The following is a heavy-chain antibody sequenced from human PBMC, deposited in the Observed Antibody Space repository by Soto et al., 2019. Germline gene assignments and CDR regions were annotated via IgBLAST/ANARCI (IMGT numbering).Heavy chain of an antibody. CDR1: GGSISSGDYY. CDR2: IYYSGST. CDR3: ARVDVDTAMAFDY. D-gene: IGHD5-18*01. V-gene: IGHV4-30-4*01. Sequence: SETLSLTCTVSGGSISSGDYYWSWIRQPPGKGLEWIGYIYYSGSTYYNPSLKSRVTISVDTSKNQFSLKLSSVTAADTAVYYCARVDVDTAMAFDYWGQGTQVTVSS. J-gene: IGHJ4*02.